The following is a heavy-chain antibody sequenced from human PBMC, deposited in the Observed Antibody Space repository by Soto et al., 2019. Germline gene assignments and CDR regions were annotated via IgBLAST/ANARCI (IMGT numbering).Heavy chain of an antibody. Sequence: ASVKVSCKTSGFTFTVYYLHGVRQSPGQGLEWMGWINPNTGDTNYEQKFQGRVTMTRDTSISTAYMELSRLRSDDTAVYYCARESKGGNDYWGQGSLVTVSS. J-gene: IGHJ4*02. CDR1: GFTFTVYY. V-gene: IGHV1-2*02. CDR3: ARESKGGNDY. CDR2: INPNTGDT. D-gene: IGHD1-26*01.